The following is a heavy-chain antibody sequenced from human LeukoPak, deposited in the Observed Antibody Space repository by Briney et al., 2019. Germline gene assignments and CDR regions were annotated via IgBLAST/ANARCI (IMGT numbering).Heavy chain of an antibody. J-gene: IGHJ4*02. Sequence: PSETLSLTCTVSGGSISSGSYYWSWIRQPAGKGLEWIGRIYTSGSTNYNPSLKSRVTISVDTSKNQFSLKLSSVTAADTAVYYCARGYRSGGSCYGVDYWGQGTLVTVSS. CDR2: IYTSGST. D-gene: IGHD2-15*01. CDR1: GGSISSGSYY. CDR3: ARGYRSGGSCYGVDY. V-gene: IGHV4-61*02.